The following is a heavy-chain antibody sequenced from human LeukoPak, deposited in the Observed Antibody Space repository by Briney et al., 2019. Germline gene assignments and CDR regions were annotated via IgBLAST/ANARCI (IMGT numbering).Heavy chain of an antibody. J-gene: IGHJ5*01. CDR1: GFTFSSYW. D-gene: IGHD1-26*01. CDR3: ARDEVGATTREVWFDS. CDR2: IKQDGSEK. V-gene: IGHV3-7*03. Sequence: PGGSLRLSCAASGFTFSSYWMSWVRQAPGKGLEWVANIKQDGSEKYYVDSVKGRFTISRDNAKNSLSLQMNSLRAEDTALYYCARDEVGATTREVWFDSWGQGTLVTVSS.